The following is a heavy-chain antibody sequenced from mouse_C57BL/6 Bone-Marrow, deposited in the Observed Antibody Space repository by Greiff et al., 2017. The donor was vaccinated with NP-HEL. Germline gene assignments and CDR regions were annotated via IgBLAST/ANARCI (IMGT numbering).Heavy chain of an antibody. D-gene: IGHD1-1*01. CDR1: GYTFTDYE. Sequence: QVQLQQSGAELVRPGASVTLSCKASGYTFTDYEMHWVKQTPVHGLEWIGAIDPETGGTAYNQKFKGKAILTADKSSSTAYMELRSLTSEDSAVYYCTRGYGSSYGVDYWGQGTTLTVSS. V-gene: IGHV1-15*01. J-gene: IGHJ2*01. CDR2: IDPETGGT. CDR3: TRGYGSSYGVDY.